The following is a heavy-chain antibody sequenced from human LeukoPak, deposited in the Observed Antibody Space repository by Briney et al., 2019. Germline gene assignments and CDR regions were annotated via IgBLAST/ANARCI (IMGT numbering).Heavy chain of an antibody. CDR3: ARVSKPGWFDYYYMDV. CDR2: VLSDGSDQ. J-gene: IGHJ6*03. Sequence: GGPLRLSCAASGFTFNSYAMKWVRQAPGKGLEWLAVVLSDGSDQYYGDSVQGRFTVSRDNSKNTLYLQMDNLRFEDTAVYYCARVSKPGWFDYYYMDVWGKGTTVIVSS. D-gene: IGHD3-10*01. V-gene: IGHV3-30*04. CDR1: GFTFNSYA.